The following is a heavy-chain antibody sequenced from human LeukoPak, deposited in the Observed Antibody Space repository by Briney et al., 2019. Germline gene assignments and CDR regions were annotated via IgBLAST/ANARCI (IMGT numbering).Heavy chain of an antibody. CDR3: ARVPDY. V-gene: IGHV3-23*01. Sequence: GGSLRLSWAASGFTFDNYAMGWVRQAPGKGLEWGSAITSSGAYTDYADSVKGRFAISRDNSNNMLYLQMNSLRAEDTAEYYCARVPDYWGQGTLVTVSS. CDR2: ITSSGAYT. J-gene: IGHJ4*02. CDR1: GFTFDNYA. D-gene: IGHD2-2*01.